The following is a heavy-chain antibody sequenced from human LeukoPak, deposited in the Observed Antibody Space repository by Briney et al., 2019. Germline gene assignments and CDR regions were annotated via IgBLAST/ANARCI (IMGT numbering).Heavy chain of an antibody. Sequence: PGGSLRLSCTASGFTFGDYAMNWVRQAPGKGLEWVGFIRSKAYGGTTEYAASVKGRFTVSRDDSKSIAYLQMNTLKTEDTAVYYCTGTYYYDSSGYYFGYFQHWGQGTLVTVSS. D-gene: IGHD3-22*01. CDR1: GFTFGDYA. CDR3: TGTYYYDSSGYYFGYFQH. V-gene: IGHV3-49*04. CDR2: IRSKAYGGTT. J-gene: IGHJ1*01.